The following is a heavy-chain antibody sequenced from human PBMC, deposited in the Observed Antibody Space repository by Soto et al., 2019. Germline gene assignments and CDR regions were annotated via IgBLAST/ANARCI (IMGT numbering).Heavy chain of an antibody. V-gene: IGHV3-66*01. Sequence: PGGSLRLSCAASGFTISSNYMSRFRQAPGKGLEWVSVIYSGGSTYYADSVKGRFTISRDNSKNTLYLQMNSLRAEDTAVYYCAIQSGIQLWSRPALYYYYMDVWGKGTTVTVSS. J-gene: IGHJ6*03. D-gene: IGHD5-18*01. CDR2: IYSGGST. CDR1: GFTISSNY. CDR3: AIQSGIQLWSRPALYYYYMDV.